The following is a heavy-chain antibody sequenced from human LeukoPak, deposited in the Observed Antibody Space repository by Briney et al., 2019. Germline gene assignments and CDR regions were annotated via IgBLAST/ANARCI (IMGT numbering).Heavy chain of an antibody. CDR2: FDPEDGET. CDR3: ATSLVGATFADY. J-gene: IGHJ4*02. CDR1: GYTLTELS. Sequence: ASVKVSFKVSGYTLTELSMHWVRRAPGKGLEWMGGFDPEDGETIYAQKFQGRVTMTEDTSTDTAYMELSSLRSEDTAVYYCATSLVGATFADYWGQGTLVTVSS. D-gene: IGHD1-26*01. V-gene: IGHV1-24*01.